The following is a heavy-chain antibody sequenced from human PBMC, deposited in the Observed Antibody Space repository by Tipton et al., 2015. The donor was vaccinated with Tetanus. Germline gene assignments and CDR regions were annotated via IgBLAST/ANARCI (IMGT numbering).Heavy chain of an antibody. D-gene: IGHD2-2*03. Sequence: AVSGLTFSDYWVSWMSWVRQAPGKGLEWVAMIKLDGSEQYYVDSVRGRFAISKDNAKNSLYLQMNSLRAEDTAVYYCAGLDSCKARTGHNWGQGAPVSVSS. V-gene: IGHV3-7*01. CDR3: AGLDSCKARTGHN. CDR1: GLTFSDYW. CDR2: IKLDGSEQ. J-gene: IGHJ4*02.